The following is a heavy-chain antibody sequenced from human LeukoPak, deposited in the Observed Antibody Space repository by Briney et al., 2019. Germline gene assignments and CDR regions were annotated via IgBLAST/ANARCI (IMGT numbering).Heavy chain of an antibody. Sequence: PSETLSLTCAVYGGSFSGYYWSWIRQPPGKGLEWIGEINHSGSTNYNPSLKSRVTISVDTSKNQFSLKLSSATAADTAVYYCARDNPFKYDYVNWGQGTLVTVSS. CDR1: GGSFSGYY. J-gene: IGHJ4*02. CDR3: ARDNPFKYDYVN. CDR2: INHSGST. D-gene: IGHD3-16*01. V-gene: IGHV4-34*01.